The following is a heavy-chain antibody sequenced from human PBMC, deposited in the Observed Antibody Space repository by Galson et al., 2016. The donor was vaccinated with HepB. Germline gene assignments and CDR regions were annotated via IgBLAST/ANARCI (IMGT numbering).Heavy chain of an antibody. D-gene: IGHD3-10*01. J-gene: IGHJ4*02. V-gene: IGHV5-51*01. CDR1: GYNFASYL. Sequence: QSGAEVKKPGESLKISCKGSGYNFASYLIGWVRQMPGKGLEWMGSIHPRDSETRYSPSFKGQVTISADNSISTAYLQWSSLKASDTAMYYCARPVGYFGSGTYELDYWGQGTLVTVSS. CDR2: IHPRDSET. CDR3: ARPVGYFGSGTYELDY.